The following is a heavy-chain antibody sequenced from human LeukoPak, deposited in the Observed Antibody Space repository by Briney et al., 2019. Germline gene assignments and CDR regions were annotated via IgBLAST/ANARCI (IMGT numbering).Heavy chain of an antibody. D-gene: IGHD6-13*01. CDR1: GFTFSSYS. V-gene: IGHV3-21*01. CDR2: ISISSSYI. Sequence: GGSLRLSCAASGFTFSSYSMNWVRQAPGKGLEWVSSISISSSYIYYADSVKGRFTISRDNAKNSLYLQMNSLRAEHTAVYYCASDLAGYSSSWYVLRNDSFDYWGQGTLVTVSS. CDR3: ASDLAGYSSSWYVLRNDSFDY. J-gene: IGHJ4*02.